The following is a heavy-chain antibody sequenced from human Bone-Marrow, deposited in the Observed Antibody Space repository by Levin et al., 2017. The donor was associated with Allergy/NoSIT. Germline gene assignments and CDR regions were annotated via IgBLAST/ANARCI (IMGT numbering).Heavy chain of an antibody. J-gene: IGHJ4*02. V-gene: IGHV1-18*01. CDR1: GYTFTSYG. D-gene: IGHD3-3*01. Sequence: ASVKVSCKASGYTFTSYGISWVRQAPGQGLEWMGWISAYNGNTNYAQKLQGRVTMTTDTSTSTAYMELRSLRSDDTAVYYCARDQTYDFWSAGNLFDYWGQGTLVTVSS. CDR2: ISAYNGNT. CDR3: ARDQTYDFWSAGNLFDY.